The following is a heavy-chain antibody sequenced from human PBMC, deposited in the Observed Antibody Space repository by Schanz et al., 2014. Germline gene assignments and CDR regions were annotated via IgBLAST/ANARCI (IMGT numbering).Heavy chain of an antibody. V-gene: IGHV3-23*01. CDR2: ISSGGGST. Sequence: EVQLLESGGGLVQPGGSLRLSCASSGFSFTTYAMSWVRQAPGKGLEWVSSISSGGGSTYYADSVKGRFTISRDNSKNTVYIQMNSLRAEDTAVYYCARKMKLGVYGGKGHDSLDIWGQGTMVTVSS. CDR1: GFSFTTYA. J-gene: IGHJ3*02. D-gene: IGHD4-17*01. CDR3: ARKMKLGVYGGKGHDSLDI.